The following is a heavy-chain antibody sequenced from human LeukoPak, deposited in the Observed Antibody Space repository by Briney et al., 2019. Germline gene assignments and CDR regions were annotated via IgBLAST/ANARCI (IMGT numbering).Heavy chain of an antibody. CDR1: GFSFRSYS. J-gene: IGHJ5*02. V-gene: IGHV3-30*04. Sequence: GGSLRLSCAASGFSFRSYSMHWVRQPPGKGLEWVAGLSYDGSNTHYTESVKGRFTISRDNPKNTLYLQMNSLRAEDTAIYYCAREYSSNYFDPWGQGTLVTVSS. CDR2: LSYDGSNT. D-gene: IGHD2-2*01. CDR3: AREYSSNYFDP.